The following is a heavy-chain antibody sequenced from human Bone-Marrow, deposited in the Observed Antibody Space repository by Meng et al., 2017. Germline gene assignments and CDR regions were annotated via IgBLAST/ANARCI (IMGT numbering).Heavy chain of an antibody. V-gene: IGHV1-18*01. D-gene: IGHD4/OR15-4a*01. CDR1: GYSYTHYG. CDR3: ARLTYGANYIDL. CDR2: LSLYNGDT. Sequence: QVQLVQSGAEVRNPGASVKVSCKASGYSYTHYGISWVRQAPGQGLEWMGWLSLYNGDTQYTQKLQGRLTMTTDTSTSTAYMELRSLRSDDTAIYYCARLTYGANYIDLWGQGTLVTVSS. J-gene: IGHJ4*02.